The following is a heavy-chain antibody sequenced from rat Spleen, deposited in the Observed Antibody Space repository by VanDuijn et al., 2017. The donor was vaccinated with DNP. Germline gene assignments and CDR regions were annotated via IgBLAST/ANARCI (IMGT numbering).Heavy chain of an antibody. Sequence: EVQLVESGGDLVQPGRSLKLSCTGSEFTFSYYDMAWVRQAPTKGLEWVASINPSGGVTYYRDSVTGRFTISRDNAKSTLYLQMDSLRSEDTATYYCATHGSISTISTGAMDVWGQGTSVTVSS. J-gene: IGHJ4*01. V-gene: IGHV5-25*01. CDR1: EFTFSYYD. CDR3: ATHGSISTISTGAMDV. D-gene: IGHD1-2*01. CDR2: INPSGGVT.